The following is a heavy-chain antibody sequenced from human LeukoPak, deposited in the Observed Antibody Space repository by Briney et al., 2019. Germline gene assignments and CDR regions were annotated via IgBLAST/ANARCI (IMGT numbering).Heavy chain of an antibody. CDR2: INPNTGGT. CDR1: GYTFTGYY. CDR3: ARALVPAAQRLSS. Sequence: ASVKVSCKASGYTFTGYYLHWVRQGPGQGLEWMGWINPNTGGTKYAQKFQGRVTMTRDTSISTAYMEVTRLTSDDTAVYYCARALVPAAQRLSSWGQGTLVTVSS. D-gene: IGHD2-2*01. J-gene: IGHJ5*02. V-gene: IGHV1-2*02.